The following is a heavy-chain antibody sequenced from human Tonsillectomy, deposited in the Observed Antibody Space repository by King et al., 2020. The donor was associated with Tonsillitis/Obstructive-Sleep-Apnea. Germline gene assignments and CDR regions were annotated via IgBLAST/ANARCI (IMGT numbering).Heavy chain of an antibody. CDR3: ARDSETVTVDH. Sequence: VQLVESGGGVVQPGGSLRLSCAASGFTLRPYWMHWVRQAPGKGLLWVARINIDGSRTDYADSVKDRFIIFRDNAKNTVYLEMDSLRADDTAVYFCARDSETVTVDHWGQGTLVTVSS. D-gene: IGHD4-11*01. CDR2: INIDGSRT. CDR1: GFTLRPYW. V-gene: IGHV3-74*01. J-gene: IGHJ4*02.